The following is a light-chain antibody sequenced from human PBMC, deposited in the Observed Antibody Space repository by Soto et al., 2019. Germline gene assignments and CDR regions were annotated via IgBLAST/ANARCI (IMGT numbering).Light chain of an antibody. CDR3: SSFTSSITYV. J-gene: IGLJ1*01. V-gene: IGLV2-14*01. Sequence: QSALTQPASVSGSPGQSIPISCTGTSSDVGGYNSVSWYRQAPGKAPKLIIYDVTYRPSGVSNRFSGSKSGNTASLTISGLQSEDEADYHCSSFTSSITYVFGTGTKVTVL. CDR1: SSDVGGYNS. CDR2: DVT.